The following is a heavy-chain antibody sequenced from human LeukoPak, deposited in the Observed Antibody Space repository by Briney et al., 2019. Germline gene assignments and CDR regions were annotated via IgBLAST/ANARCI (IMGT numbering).Heavy chain of an antibody. J-gene: IGHJ4*02. D-gene: IGHD6-13*01. CDR1: GYTFTSYG. Sequence: ASVKVSCKASGYTFTSYGISWVRQAPGQGLEWMGWISAYNGNTNYAQKLQGRVTMTTDTSTSAAYMELRSLRSDDTAVYYCARVTRYSSSRCLDYWGQGTLVTVSS. V-gene: IGHV1-18*04. CDR3: ARVTRYSSSRCLDY. CDR2: ISAYNGNT.